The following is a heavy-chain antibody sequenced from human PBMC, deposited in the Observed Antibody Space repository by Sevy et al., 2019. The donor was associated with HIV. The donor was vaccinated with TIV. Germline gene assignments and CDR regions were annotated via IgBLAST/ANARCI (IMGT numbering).Heavy chain of an antibody. CDR3: AKRGGQYDLGMDV. CDR1: GFTFSSYS. V-gene: IGHV3-21*01. Sequence: GGSLRLSCAASGFTFSSYSMNWVRQAPGKGLEWVSSISSGSSYIYYADSVRGRFTISRDNAKKSLYLQMNSLRAEDTAVYYCAKRGGQYDLGMDVWGQGTTVTVSS. J-gene: IGHJ6*02. D-gene: IGHD3-3*01. CDR2: ISSGSSYI.